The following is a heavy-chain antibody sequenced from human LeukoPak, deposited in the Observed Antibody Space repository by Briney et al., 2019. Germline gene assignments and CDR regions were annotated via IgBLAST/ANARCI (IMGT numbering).Heavy chain of an antibody. CDR3: AREAGVAVAGTDWFDP. CDR1: GFTFSDYY. J-gene: IGHJ5*02. Sequence: GGSLRLSCAASGFTFSDYYMSWIRQAPGKGLEWVSYISSSGSTIYYADSVKGRFTISRDNAKNSLYLQMNSPRAEDTAVYYCAREAGVAVAGTDWFDPWGQGTLVTVSS. CDR2: ISSSGSTI. V-gene: IGHV3-11*01. D-gene: IGHD6-19*01.